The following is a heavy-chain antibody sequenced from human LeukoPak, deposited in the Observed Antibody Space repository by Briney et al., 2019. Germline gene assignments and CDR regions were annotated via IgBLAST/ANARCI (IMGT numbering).Heavy chain of an antibody. D-gene: IGHD3-22*01. CDR3: TKTTTGYSSGQYPGWPADH. V-gene: IGHV3-23*01. CDR1: GFPFSDFS. CDR2: TNSGGTST. Sequence: GGSLRLSCATSGFPFSDFSMSWVRQAPGKGLEWISTTNSGGTSTYYAESVKGRFTISRDNSKNTLYLQMSSLRVEDTAVYYCTKTTTGYSSGQYPGWPADHWGQGALVTVSS. J-gene: IGHJ4*02.